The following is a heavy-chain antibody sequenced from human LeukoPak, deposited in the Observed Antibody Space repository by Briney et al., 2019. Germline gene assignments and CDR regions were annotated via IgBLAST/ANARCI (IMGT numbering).Heavy chain of an antibody. Sequence: ASVKVSCKASGYTFTGYYMHWVRQAPGQGLEWMGRLNPNSGGTNYAQKFQGRVTMTRDTSISTAYMELSRLRSDDTALYYCARDKRGYSYGPAEGDYWGQGTLVTVSS. V-gene: IGHV1-2*06. J-gene: IGHJ4*02. D-gene: IGHD5-18*01. CDR3: ARDKRGYSYGPAEGDY. CDR2: LNPNSGGT. CDR1: GYTFTGYY.